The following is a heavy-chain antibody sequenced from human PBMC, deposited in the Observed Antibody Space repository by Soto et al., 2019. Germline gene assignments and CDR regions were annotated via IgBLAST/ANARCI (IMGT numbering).Heavy chain of an antibody. D-gene: IGHD1-26*01. CDR2: IIPIFGTA. CDR3: ATGFRIVGDTAGY. Sequence: SVKVSCKASGGTFSSYAISWVRQAPGQGLEWMGGIIPIFGTANYAQKFQGRVTINADESTSTAYMELSSLRYEETAVYYCATGFRIVGDTAGYWGQETLVTVSS. V-gene: IGHV1-69*13. CDR1: GGTFSSYA. J-gene: IGHJ4*02.